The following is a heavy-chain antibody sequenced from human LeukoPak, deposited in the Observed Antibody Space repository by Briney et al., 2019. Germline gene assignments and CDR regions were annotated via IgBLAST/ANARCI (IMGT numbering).Heavy chain of an antibody. Sequence: GASVKVSCKASGYTFTSYYMHWVRQAPGQGLEWMGIINPSGGSTSYAQKFQGRVTMTRDMSTSTVYMELSSLRSEDAAVYYCAREGPRRGYCSSTSCPNWFDPWGQGTLVTVSS. CDR3: AREGPRRGYCSSTSCPNWFDP. J-gene: IGHJ5*02. CDR2: INPSGGST. V-gene: IGHV1-46*01. D-gene: IGHD2-2*01. CDR1: GYTFTSYY.